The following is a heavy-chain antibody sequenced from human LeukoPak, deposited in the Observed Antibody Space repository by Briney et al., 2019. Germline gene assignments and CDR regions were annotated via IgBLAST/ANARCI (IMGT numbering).Heavy chain of an antibody. Sequence: GASVTVSCKASGYTFTSYYMHWMCQAPAQGLEWMGRLNPKSGGTNYAPKFPGRVTITRDTSISPAYMELSRLSPDDTAVYYCARVLYGSGSYYNGWYVELWGRGTLVTVSS. V-gene: IGHV1-2*06. D-gene: IGHD3-10*01. CDR3: ARVLYGSGSYYNGWYVEL. J-gene: IGHJ2*01. CDR2: LNPKSGGT. CDR1: GYTFTSYY.